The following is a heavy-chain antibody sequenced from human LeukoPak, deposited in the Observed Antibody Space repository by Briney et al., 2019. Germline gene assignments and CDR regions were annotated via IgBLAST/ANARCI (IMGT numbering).Heavy chain of an antibody. CDR3: ARDFQPLYCSGGSCYSEVGYGWFDP. J-gene: IGHJ5*02. CDR1: GGSISSGGYY. D-gene: IGHD2-15*01. Sequence: SQTLSLTCTVSGGSISSGGYYWSWIRQHPGKGLEWIGYIYYSGSTYYNPSLKCRVTISVDTSKNQFSLKLSSVTAEDTAVYYCARDFQPLYCSGGSCYSEVGYGWFDPWGQGTLVTVSS. V-gene: IGHV4-31*03. CDR2: IYYSGST.